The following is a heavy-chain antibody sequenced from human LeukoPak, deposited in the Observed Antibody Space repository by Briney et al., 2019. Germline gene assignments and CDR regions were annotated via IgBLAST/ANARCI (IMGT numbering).Heavy chain of an antibody. Sequence: ASVKVSCKASGGTFSSYAISWVRQAPGQGLEWMGRIIPIFGTASYAQKFQGRVTITTDESTSTAYMELSSLRSEDTAVYYCASSNSSGWYYYFDYWGQGTLVTVSS. CDR2: IIPIFGTA. V-gene: IGHV1-69*05. J-gene: IGHJ4*02. CDR3: ASSNSSGWYYYFDY. CDR1: GGTFSSYA. D-gene: IGHD6-19*01.